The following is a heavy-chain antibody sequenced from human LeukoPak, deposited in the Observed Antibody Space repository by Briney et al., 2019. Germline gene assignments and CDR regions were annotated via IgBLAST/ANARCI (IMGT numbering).Heavy chain of an antibody. D-gene: IGHD3-16*02. J-gene: IGHJ4*02. CDR2: INRSGGST. V-gene: IGHV3-23*01. CDR1: GFTFSSYA. CDR3: AKDSEITFGGVIALSYFDY. Sequence: GETLSLSCAASGFTFSSYAMSWVRQAPGKGLEWVPAINRSGGSTYYADSVKGRFTISRDNSKNTLYLQMNSLRAEDTAVYYCAKDSEITFGGVIALSYFDYWGQGTLVTVSS.